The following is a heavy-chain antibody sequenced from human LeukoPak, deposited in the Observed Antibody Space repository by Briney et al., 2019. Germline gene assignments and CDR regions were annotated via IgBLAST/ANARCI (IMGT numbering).Heavy chain of an antibody. V-gene: IGHV3-53*01. CDR3: AREFEVAGLAVDV. CDR2: IYSGGST. D-gene: IGHD6-19*01. J-gene: IGHJ6*04. Sequence: GGSLRLSCAASGLTVSSNYMSWVRQAPGKGLEWVSVIYSGGSTYYAESVKGRFTISRDNSKNTLYLQMKSLRAEDTAVYYCAREFEVAGLAVDVWGKGTTVTVSS. CDR1: GLTVSSNY.